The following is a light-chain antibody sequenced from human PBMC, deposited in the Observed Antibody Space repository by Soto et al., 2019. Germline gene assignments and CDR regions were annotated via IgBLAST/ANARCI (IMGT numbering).Light chain of an antibody. CDR1: QSINTY. Sequence: DIQMTQSPSSLSASVGDRVTITCRTSQSINTYLNWYQQKPGKAPKLLIYGASSLQNGVPLRFSGSGSGTDFTLTITTLQPEDFATYYCQESYSFLWGTCGQGTKVEIK. V-gene: IGKV1-39*01. CDR2: GAS. J-gene: IGKJ1*01. CDR3: QESYSFLWGT.